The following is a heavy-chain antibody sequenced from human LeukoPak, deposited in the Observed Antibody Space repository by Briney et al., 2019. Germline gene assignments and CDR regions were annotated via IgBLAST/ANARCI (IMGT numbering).Heavy chain of an antibody. CDR2: ISYDGSNK. Sequence: GRSLRLSCAASGFTFSNYGMHWVRQAPCKGLEWVAVISYDGSNKYYADSVKGRFTISRDNSKNTLYLQMNSLRAEDTAVYYCAKLSFDDSSQALDYWGQGTLVTVSS. CDR1: GFTFSNYG. CDR3: AKLSFDDSSQALDY. J-gene: IGHJ4*02. V-gene: IGHV3-30*18. D-gene: IGHD3-22*01.